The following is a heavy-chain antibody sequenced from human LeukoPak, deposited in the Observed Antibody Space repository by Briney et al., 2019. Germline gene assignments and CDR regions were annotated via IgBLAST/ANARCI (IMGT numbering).Heavy chain of an antibody. V-gene: IGHV3-64D*06. Sequence: TGGSLRLSCSASGFTFSSYTIHWVRQAPGKGLEFVPAITSNGGSAYYADSVKGRFTISRDNSKNTVYLQMSSLRAEDTAVYYCVIVRGYFDSSGSDYWGQGTLVTVSS. CDR1: GFTFSSYT. CDR3: VIVRGYFDSSGSDY. J-gene: IGHJ4*02. CDR2: ITSNGGSA. D-gene: IGHD3-9*01.